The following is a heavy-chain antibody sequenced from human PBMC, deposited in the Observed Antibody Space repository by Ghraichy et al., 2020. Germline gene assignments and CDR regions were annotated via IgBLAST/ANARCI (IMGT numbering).Heavy chain of an antibody. V-gene: IGHV3-53*01. D-gene: IGHD3-10*01. CDR1: GFTVSSNY. CDR2: IYSGVST. J-gene: IGHJ6*02. Sequence: SCAASGFTVSSNYMSWVRQAPGKGLEWVSVIYSGVSTYYADSVKGRFTISRDNSKNTLYLQMNSLRAEDTAVYYCARSLYGSGSYYKPFYYYYGMDVWGQGTTVTVSS. CDR3: ARSLYGSGSYYKPFYYYYGMDV.